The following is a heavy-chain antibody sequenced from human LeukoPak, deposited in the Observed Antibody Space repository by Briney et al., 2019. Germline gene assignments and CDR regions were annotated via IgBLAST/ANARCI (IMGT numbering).Heavy chain of an antibody. D-gene: IGHD6-19*01. CDR1: GFTFSSYW. J-gene: IGHJ4*02. CDR3: ARDLLRSGSQYFDY. Sequence: GGSLRLSCAASGFTFSSYWMSWVRQAPGKGLEWVANIKQDGSEKYYVDSVKGRFTISRDNAKNSLCLQMNSLRAEDSALYYCARDLLRSGSQYFDYWGQGTLVTVSS. CDR2: IKQDGSEK. V-gene: IGHV3-7*01.